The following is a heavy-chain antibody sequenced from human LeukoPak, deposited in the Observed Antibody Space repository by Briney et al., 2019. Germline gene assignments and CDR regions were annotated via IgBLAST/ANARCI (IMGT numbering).Heavy chain of an antibody. V-gene: IGHV1-2*02. CDR1: GYTFTGYY. CDR2: INPNSGGT. CDR3: ARVRKRYFDWSNWFDP. D-gene: IGHD3-9*01. J-gene: IGHJ5*02. Sequence: ASVKASCKASGYTFTGYYMHWVRQAPGQGLEWMGWINPNSGGTNYAQKFQGRVTMTRDTSISTAYMELSRLRPDDTAVYYCARVRKRYFDWSNWFDPWGQGTLVTVSS.